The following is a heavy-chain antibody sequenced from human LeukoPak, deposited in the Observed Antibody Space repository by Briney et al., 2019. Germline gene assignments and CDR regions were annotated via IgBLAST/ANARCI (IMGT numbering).Heavy chain of an antibody. CDR3: ARDRDGIALIRDRTYYYMDV. CDR2: ISSSSSSYI. CDR1: GFTVRSSY. J-gene: IGHJ6*03. V-gene: IGHV3-21*06. Sequence: GGSLRLSCAASGFTVRSSYMSWVRQAPGKGLEWVSSISSSSSSYISYADSVKGRFTISRDNAKNSLYLQMNSQRAEDTAVYYCARDRDGIALIRDRTYYYMDVWGKGTTVTVSS. D-gene: IGHD3-10*01.